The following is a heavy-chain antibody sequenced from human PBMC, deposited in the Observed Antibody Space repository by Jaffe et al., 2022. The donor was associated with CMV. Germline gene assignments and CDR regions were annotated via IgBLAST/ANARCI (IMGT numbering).Heavy chain of an antibody. V-gene: IGHV3-73*01. J-gene: IGHJ4*02. Sequence: EVQLVESGGGLVQPGGSLKLSCAASGFTFSGSAMHWVRQASGKGLEWVGRIRSKANSYATAYAASVKGRFTISRDDSKNTAYLQMNSLKTEDTAVYYCTRLEDFWSGYQFDYWGQGTLVTVSS. D-gene: IGHD3-3*01. CDR1: GFTFSGSA. CDR3: TRLEDFWSGYQFDY. CDR2: IRSKANSYAT.